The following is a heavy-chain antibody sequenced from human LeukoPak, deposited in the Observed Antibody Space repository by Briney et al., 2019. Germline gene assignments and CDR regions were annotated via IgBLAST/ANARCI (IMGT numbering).Heavy chain of an antibody. CDR2: ISSSSSYI. D-gene: IGHD6-13*01. CDR1: GSTFSSYS. Sequence: GGSLRLSCAASGSTFSSYSMNWVRQAPGKGLEWVSSISSSSSYIYYADSVKGRFTISRDNAKNSLYLQMSSLRAEDTAVYYCARGLWQQLVPSDYWGQGTLVTVSS. CDR3: ARGLWQQLVPSDY. J-gene: IGHJ4*02. V-gene: IGHV3-21*01.